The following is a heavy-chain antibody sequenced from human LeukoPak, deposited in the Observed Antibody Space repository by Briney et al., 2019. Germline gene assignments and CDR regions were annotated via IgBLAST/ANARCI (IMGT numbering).Heavy chain of an antibody. CDR2: IYYSGST. CDR3: ANEWQGWGYYMDV. Sequence: SETLSLTCTVSGGSISSSSYYWGWIRQPPGKGLEWVGSIYYSGSTYYNPSLKSRVTISVDTSKNQFSLKLSSVTAADTAVYYCANEWQGWGYYMDVWGKGTTVTVSS. CDR1: GGSISSSSYY. V-gene: IGHV4-39*07. J-gene: IGHJ6*03. D-gene: IGHD3-3*01.